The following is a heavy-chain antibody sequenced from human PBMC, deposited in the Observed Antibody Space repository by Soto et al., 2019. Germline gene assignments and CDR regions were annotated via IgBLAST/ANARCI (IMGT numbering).Heavy chain of an antibody. CDR3: ARSPGWRQVGVYNYGLDV. CDR1: GFFLSNNW. D-gene: IGHD2-8*01. J-gene: IGHJ6*02. CDR2: ISASGDYT. V-gene: IGHV3-11*06. Sequence: QVQLVESGGGWVKPGESLRLSCIGSGFFLSNNWMTWIRQAPGKGLEWVSYISASGDYTIYADSLKGRFTISRDNARNSLWLQINSLTAEDTVVYYCARSPGWRQVGVYNYGLDVWGQGTTVIVSS.